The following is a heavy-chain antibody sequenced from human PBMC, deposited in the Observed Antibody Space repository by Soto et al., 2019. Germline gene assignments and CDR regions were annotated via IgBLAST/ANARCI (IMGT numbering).Heavy chain of an antibody. CDR3: ARWGIVARPFDY. V-gene: IGHV3-11*01. CDR2: ISSSATTM. Sequence: QVQLVESGGGLVKPGGSLRLSCAASGFTFGDYYMTWIRQAPGKGLEWISYISSSATTMYYADSVKGRFTISRDNAKKSLYLQMNRLRAEDTAVYYCARWGIVARPFDYWGQGTLVTVSS. D-gene: IGHD6-6*01. J-gene: IGHJ4*02. CDR1: GFTFGDYY.